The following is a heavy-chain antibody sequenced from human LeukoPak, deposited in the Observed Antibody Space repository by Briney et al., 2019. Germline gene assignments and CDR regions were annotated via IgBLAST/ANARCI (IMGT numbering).Heavy chain of an antibody. CDR2: IDPNSDGT. V-gene: IGHV1-2*06. CDR3: ATWRGSFYDY. Sequence: ASVKVSCKASGYTFTAYYIHWVRHAPGQGLEWMGQIDPNSDGTKYAQKFQGRVTMTRDTSISTAYMQVSRLRSDDTAVYYCATWRGSFYDYWGQGTLVTVSS. J-gene: IGHJ4*02. CDR1: GYTFTAYY. D-gene: IGHD2/OR15-2a*01.